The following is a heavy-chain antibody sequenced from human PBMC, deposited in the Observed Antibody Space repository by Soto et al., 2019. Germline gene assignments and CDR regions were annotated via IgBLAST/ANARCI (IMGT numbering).Heavy chain of an antibody. Sequence: PSETLSLTCSVSGDSISSDYWSWIRQPPGKGLEWIGYMYYTGTTNYNPSLRSRVTISLDTSKKQFSLKLSPVTAADTAVYYCARPGIRLGNKMDVWGQGTTVTVSS. CDR2: MYYTGTT. V-gene: IGHV4-59*01. CDR1: GDSISSDY. D-gene: IGHD3-22*01. J-gene: IGHJ6*02. CDR3: ARPGIRLGNKMDV.